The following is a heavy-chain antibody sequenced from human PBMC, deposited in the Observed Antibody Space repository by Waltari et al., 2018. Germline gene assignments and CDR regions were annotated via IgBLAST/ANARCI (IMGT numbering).Heavy chain of an antibody. D-gene: IGHD6-13*01. CDR2: INYTGST. Sequence: QVQLQQRGAGLLKTSETLSLTCAVNVGSFSEYYWSWFRQLPGKGLGWIGEINYTGSTTYKPSLKSRVTISVDTSKNQFSLKLSSVTAADTAVYFCARKGYTSSWYNYWGQGTLVTVSS. V-gene: IGHV4-34*01. J-gene: IGHJ4*02. CDR1: VGSFSEYY. CDR3: ARKGYTSSWYNY.